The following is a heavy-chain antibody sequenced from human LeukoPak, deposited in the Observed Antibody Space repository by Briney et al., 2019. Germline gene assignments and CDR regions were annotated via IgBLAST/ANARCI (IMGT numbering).Heavy chain of an antibody. CDR3: ARDLDYSSSPGYFDY. CDR1: GLTFSSYN. V-gene: IGHV3-48*04. D-gene: IGHD6-6*01. CDR2: ISSSSSPI. J-gene: IGHJ4*02. Sequence: GGSLRLSCAASGLTFSSYNMNWVRQAPGKGLEWVSYISSSSSPIYYADSVKGRFTISRDNAKNSLYLQMSSLRAEDTAVYYCARDLDYSSSPGYFDYWGQGTLVTVSS.